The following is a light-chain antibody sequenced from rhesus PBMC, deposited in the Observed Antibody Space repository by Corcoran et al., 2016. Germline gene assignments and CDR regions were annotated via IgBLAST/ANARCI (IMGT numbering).Light chain of an antibody. CDR1: SSDIGDYDY. CDR3: CSYAGSYTYI. J-gene: IGLJ1*01. V-gene: IGLV2-32*01. Sequence: QAALTQPRSVSASPGQSVTISCTGTSSDIGDYDYVSWYQQHPGTAPKLMIYEVSKRPSGVSDRFSGSKSGNTASLTISGLQAEDEADYYCCSYAGSYTYIFGAGTRLTVL. CDR2: EVS.